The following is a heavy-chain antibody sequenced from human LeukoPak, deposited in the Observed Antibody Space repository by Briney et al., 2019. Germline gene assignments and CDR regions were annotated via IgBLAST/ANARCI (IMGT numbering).Heavy chain of an antibody. CDR1: GFTFSSFA. Sequence: GGSLRLSCAASGFTFSSFAMIWVRQAPGKGLEWVLALSGSGGSTYYADCVKGRFTISRDNSKNTLYLQMNSLRAEDTAVYYCAKDPGAYCGGDCFYYFDYWGQGTLVTVSS. CDR3: AKDPGAYCGGDCFYYFDY. D-gene: IGHD2-21*02. V-gene: IGHV3-23*01. J-gene: IGHJ4*02. CDR2: LSGSGGST.